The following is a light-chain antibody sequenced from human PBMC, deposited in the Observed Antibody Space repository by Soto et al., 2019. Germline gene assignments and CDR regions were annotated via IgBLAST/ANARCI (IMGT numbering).Light chain of an antibody. V-gene: IGKV1-12*01. Sequence: DIQMTQSPSSVSASVGDRVTITCRASKGISSWLAWYQQKPGKAPKLLIYAASSLQSGVPSRFSVSGSGTYFTLTISSLQPEDFATYYCQQANSFPYTFGQGTKLEIK. CDR2: AAS. CDR3: QQANSFPYT. J-gene: IGKJ2*01. CDR1: KGISSW.